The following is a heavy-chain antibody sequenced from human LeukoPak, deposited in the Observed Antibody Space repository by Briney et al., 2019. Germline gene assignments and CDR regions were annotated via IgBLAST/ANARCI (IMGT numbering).Heavy chain of an antibody. V-gene: IGHV3-48*03. CDR3: ARGGQGYDLNWFDP. J-gene: IGHJ5*02. Sequence: GGSLRLSCAASEFTFSSYEMNWVRQAPGKGLEWISFISSRGSSIYYADSVKGRFTISRDNAKNSLYLQMNSLRAEDTAVYYCARGGQGYDLNWFDPWGQGTLVTVPS. D-gene: IGHD3-3*01. CDR2: ISSRGSSI. CDR1: EFTFSSYE.